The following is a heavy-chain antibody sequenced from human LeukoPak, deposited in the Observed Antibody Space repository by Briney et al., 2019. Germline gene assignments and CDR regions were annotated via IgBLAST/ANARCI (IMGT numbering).Heavy chain of an antibody. CDR1: GYTFTSSG. CDR2: ISTYSGNR. V-gene: IGHV1-18*01. J-gene: IGHJ4*02. Sequence: ASVKVSCKASGYTFTSSGITWVRQAPGQGLEWVGWISTYSGNRQYAQKFQGRVSMTTDTSTSTAYMELRSLRSDDTAVYYCARGQLLLSFDWGQGTLVTVSS. CDR3: ARGQLLLSFD. D-gene: IGHD3-10*01.